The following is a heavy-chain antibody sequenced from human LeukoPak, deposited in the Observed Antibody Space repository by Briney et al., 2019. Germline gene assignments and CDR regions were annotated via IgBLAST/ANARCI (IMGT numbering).Heavy chain of an antibody. Sequence: GESLKISCKGSGYSFTSYWIGWVRQVPGKGLEWMGIIYPGDSDTRYSPSFQGQVTTSADKSISTAYLQWSSLKASDTAMYYCARQMATISSRAFDIWGQGTMVTVSS. CDR3: ARQMATISSRAFDI. J-gene: IGHJ3*02. CDR1: GYSFTSYW. V-gene: IGHV5-51*01. CDR2: IYPGDSDT. D-gene: IGHD5-24*01.